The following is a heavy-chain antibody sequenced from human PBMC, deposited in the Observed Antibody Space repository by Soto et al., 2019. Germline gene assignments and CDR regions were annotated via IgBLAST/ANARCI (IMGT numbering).Heavy chain of an antibody. V-gene: IGHV4-34*01. CDR3: AGRWVYYGSGTLYYYYGMDV. CDR1: GGSFSGYY. Sequence: SETLSLTCAFYGGSFSGYYWSWIRQPPGKGLEWIGEINHSGSTNYNPSLKSRVTISVDTSKNQFSLKLSSVTAADTAVYYCAGRWVYYGSGTLYYYYGMDVWGQGTTVTVSS. J-gene: IGHJ6*02. CDR2: INHSGST. D-gene: IGHD3-10*01.